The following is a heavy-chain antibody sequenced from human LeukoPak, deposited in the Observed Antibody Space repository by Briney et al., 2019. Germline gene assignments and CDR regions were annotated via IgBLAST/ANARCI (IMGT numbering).Heavy chain of an antibody. Sequence: ASVKVSCKASGYTFTSYAMNWVRQAPGQGLEWMGWINTNTGNPTYAQGFTGRFVFSLDTSVSTAYLRISSLKAEDTAVYYCARGTTMVRGVIASRWARTDYWGQGTLVTVSS. CDR3: ARGTTMVRGVIASRWARTDY. CDR2: INTNTGNP. V-gene: IGHV7-4-1*02. CDR1: GYTFTSYA. D-gene: IGHD3-10*01. J-gene: IGHJ4*02.